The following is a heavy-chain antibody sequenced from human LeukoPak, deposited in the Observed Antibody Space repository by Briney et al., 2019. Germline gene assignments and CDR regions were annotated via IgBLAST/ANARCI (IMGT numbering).Heavy chain of an antibody. CDR1: GFTFSSYA. D-gene: IGHD4-23*01. CDR3: AKTKYGGNSYFDY. CDR2: ISGSGGST. J-gene: IGHJ4*02. V-gene: IGHV3-23*01. Sequence: GGSLRLSWAASGFTFSSYAISWVRQAPGKGLEWVSAISGSGGSTYYADSVKGRFTISRDSSKNTLYLQMNSLRAEDTAVYYCAKTKYGGNSYFDYWGQGTLVTVSS.